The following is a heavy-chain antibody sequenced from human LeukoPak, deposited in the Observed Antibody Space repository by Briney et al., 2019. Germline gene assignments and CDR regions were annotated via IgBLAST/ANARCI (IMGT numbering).Heavy chain of an antibody. CDR1: GGSIISYY. D-gene: IGHD2-2*01. CDR2: IYYSGST. V-gene: IGHV4-59*01. CDR3: ARATAAAGWFDY. J-gene: IGHJ4*02. Sequence: SETLSLTCSVYGGSIISYYWTWVRQPPGKGLEWIGYIYYSGSTNYSPSLKCRVTISVDTSKSQFSLKLSSVTAADTAVYYCARATAAAGWFDYWGQRTLVTVSS.